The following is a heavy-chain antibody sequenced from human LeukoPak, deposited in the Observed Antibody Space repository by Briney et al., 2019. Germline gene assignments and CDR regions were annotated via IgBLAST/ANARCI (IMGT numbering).Heavy chain of an antibody. D-gene: IGHD4-17*01. CDR1: GFPFSTYA. CDR3: AKDVYGDYGGLDY. Sequence: GGSLRLSCAASGFPFSTYAMSWVRQAPGRGLEWVSSIRGSDGSAYYADSVKGRLAIPRDNSKNTLYLKMKTLRAEATAVYYCAKDVYGDYGGLDYWGQGTLVTVSS. CDR2: IRGSDGSA. V-gene: IGHV3-23*01. J-gene: IGHJ4*02.